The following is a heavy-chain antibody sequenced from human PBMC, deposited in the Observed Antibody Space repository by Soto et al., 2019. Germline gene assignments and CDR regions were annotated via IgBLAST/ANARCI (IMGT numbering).Heavy chain of an antibody. V-gene: IGHV4-59*01. J-gene: IGHJ4*02. CDR3: AGASYDIDFDY. Sequence: LSLTCTVSGGSIRSYYWSRIRQPPGKGLEWIGYIYYSGSTNYNPSLKSRVTISVDTSKNQFSLKLSSVTAADTAVYYCAGASYDIDFDYWGQGTLVTVSS. CDR2: IYYSGST. D-gene: IGHD3-9*01. CDR1: GGSIRSYY.